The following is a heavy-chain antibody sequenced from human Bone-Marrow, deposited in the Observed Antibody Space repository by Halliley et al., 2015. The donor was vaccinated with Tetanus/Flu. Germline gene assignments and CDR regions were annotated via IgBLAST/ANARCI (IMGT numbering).Heavy chain of an antibody. D-gene: IGHD2-2*01. CDR3: TRESAVDYYYYGMDV. J-gene: IGHJ6*02. CDR2: ISSPDNTK. Sequence: HISSPDNTKYYADSGKGRFTISRDNAKNSVYLQMNSLRADDTAVYYCTRESAVDYYYYGMDVWGHGTTVTVSS. V-gene: IGHV3-48*03.